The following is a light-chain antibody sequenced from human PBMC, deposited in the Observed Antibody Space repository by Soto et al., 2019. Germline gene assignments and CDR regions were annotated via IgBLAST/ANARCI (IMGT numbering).Light chain of an antibody. CDR1: QTISSW. V-gene: IGKV1-5*03. Sequence: DIQITQSPSTLSGSVGDRVTITCRASQTISSWLAWYQQKPGKAPKLLIYKASTLKSGVPSRFSGSGSGTEFTLTISSLQPDDFATYYCQHSETFGQGTKVDIK. J-gene: IGKJ1*01. CDR3: QHSET. CDR2: KAS.